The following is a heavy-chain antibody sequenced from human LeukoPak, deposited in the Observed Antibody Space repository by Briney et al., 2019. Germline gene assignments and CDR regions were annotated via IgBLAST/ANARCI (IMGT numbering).Heavy chain of an antibody. J-gene: IGHJ3*02. Sequence: ASVKVSCKASGGTFSSYAISWVRQAPGQGLEWMGGIIPIFGTANYAQKFQGRVTITADESTSTAYMELSSLRSEDTAVYYCARASGAAAGPGAFDIRGQGTMVTVSS. CDR2: IIPIFGTA. CDR1: GGTFSSYA. CDR3: ARASGAAAGPGAFDI. D-gene: IGHD6-13*01. V-gene: IGHV1-69*13.